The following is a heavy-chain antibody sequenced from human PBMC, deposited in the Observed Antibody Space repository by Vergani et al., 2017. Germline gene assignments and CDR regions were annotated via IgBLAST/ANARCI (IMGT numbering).Heavy chain of an antibody. V-gene: IGHV4-61*05. J-gene: IGHJ5*02. CDR1: GGSISSSSYY. CDR2: VYHSGST. D-gene: IGHD2-21*01. CDR3: ARGLNPYSYFWFDP. Sequence: QLQLQESGPGLVKPSETLSLTCTVSGGSISSSSYYWGWIRQSPGKGLEWIAYVYHSGSTYYNPSLMSRVTTSVDTSKNQINLTLTSMTPADTAVYFCARGLNPYSYFWFDPWGQGTLVTVSS.